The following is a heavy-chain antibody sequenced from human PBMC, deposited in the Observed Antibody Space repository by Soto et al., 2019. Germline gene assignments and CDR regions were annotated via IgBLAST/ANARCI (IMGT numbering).Heavy chain of an antibody. V-gene: IGHV5-51*01. CDR2: VYPNDSDV. D-gene: IGHD6-25*01. Sequence: GESLKISCKASGYNFVEYWIGWVRQMPGKGLEWMGSVYPNDSDVKYSPSFQGQVTVSADKSIYTAYLHWSSLKPSDSATYYCGAGSFDHWGQGTQVTVSS. CDR1: GYNFVEYW. J-gene: IGHJ4*02. CDR3: GAGSFDH.